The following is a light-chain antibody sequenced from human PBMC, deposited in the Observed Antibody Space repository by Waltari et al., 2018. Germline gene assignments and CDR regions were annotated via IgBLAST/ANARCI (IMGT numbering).Light chain of an antibody. J-gene: IGKJ1*01. Sequence: ELVLTQSPGTLSLSPGERATLSCRARQSVGSNYLAWFQQKPGQAPRLLIYGTSSRSTGIPYRFSGGGSGTDFTLTISRLDPEDFAVYYCQQYGTSPWTFGQGTNVEIK. CDR3: QQYGTSPWT. CDR2: GTS. CDR1: QSVGSNY. V-gene: IGKV3-20*01.